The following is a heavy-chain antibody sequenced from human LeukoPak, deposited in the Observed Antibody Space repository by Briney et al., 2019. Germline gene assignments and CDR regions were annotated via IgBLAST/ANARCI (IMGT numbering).Heavy chain of an antibody. J-gene: IGHJ4*01. CDR1: GFIFSDYE. CDR3: ARDLWRNTAYYFDY. V-gene: IGHV3-48*03. D-gene: IGHD3-16*01. CDR2: ISSGGSNI. Sequence: GGSLRLSCVVSGFIFSDYEMNWVRQAPGKGLEWLSYISSGGSNIYYSDSVQGRFTISRDNTKNSLFLQMDNLRAEDTAFCYCARDLWRNTAYYFDYWGQEHRSPS.